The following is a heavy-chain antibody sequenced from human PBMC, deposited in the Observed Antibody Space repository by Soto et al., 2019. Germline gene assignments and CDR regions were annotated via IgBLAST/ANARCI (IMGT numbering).Heavy chain of an antibody. CDR1: GGSISSGGYS. J-gene: IGHJ4*02. V-gene: IGHV4-30-2*01. CDR3: ARVVYYDSSGYYYYFDY. CDR2: IYHSGST. Sequence: SETLSLTCAVSGGSISSGGYSWSWIRPPTGKGLEWIGYIYHSGSTYYNPSLKSRVTISVDRSKNQFSLKLSSVTAADTAVYYCARVVYYDSSGYYYYFDYWGQGTLVTVSS. D-gene: IGHD3-22*01.